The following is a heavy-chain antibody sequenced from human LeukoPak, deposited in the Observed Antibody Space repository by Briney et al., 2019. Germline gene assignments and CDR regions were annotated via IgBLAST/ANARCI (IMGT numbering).Heavy chain of an antibody. CDR2: IRSKAYGGTT. CDR3: TTRDGGLYSKWMKIDY. Sequence: GGSLRLSCTASGFTFGDYAMSWVRQAPGKGLEWVGFIRSKAYGGTTEYAASVKGRFTISRDDSKSIAYLQMNSLKTEDTAVYYCTTRDGGLYSKWMKIDYWGQGTLVTVSS. CDR1: GFTFGDYA. D-gene: IGHD4-11*01. J-gene: IGHJ4*02. V-gene: IGHV3-49*04.